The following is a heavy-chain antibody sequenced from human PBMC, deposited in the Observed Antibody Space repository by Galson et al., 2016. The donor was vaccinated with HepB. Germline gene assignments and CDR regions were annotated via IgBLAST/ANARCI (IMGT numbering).Heavy chain of an antibody. CDR2: IYHSGST. V-gene: IGHV4-4*02. Sequence: ETLSLTCAVSGGSISSSNWWSWIRQPPGKGLEWIGEIYHSGSTNYNPSLKSRITISADKSKNYFSLKLSSVTAADTAVYYCARMIVGSGYYYFDYWGQGTLVTVSS. J-gene: IGHJ4*02. D-gene: IGHD3-3*01. CDR1: GGSISSSNW. CDR3: ARMIVGSGYYYFDY.